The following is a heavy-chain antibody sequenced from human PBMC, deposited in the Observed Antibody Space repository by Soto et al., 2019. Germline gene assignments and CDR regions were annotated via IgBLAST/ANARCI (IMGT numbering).Heavy chain of an antibody. CDR2: IYHTGNA. J-gene: IGHJ5*02. CDR3: ARDFFDSSDYTTNWFDP. Sequence: SETLSLTCSVSGDSISNSRFYWTWIRQPPGEGLEWIGSIYHTGNAYYNPSLKSRVTISVDTSKNQFSLKLTSVTAADAALYYCARDFFDSSDYTTNWFDPWGQGTLVTVS. CDR1: GDSISNSRFY. D-gene: IGHD3-22*01. V-gene: IGHV4-39*01.